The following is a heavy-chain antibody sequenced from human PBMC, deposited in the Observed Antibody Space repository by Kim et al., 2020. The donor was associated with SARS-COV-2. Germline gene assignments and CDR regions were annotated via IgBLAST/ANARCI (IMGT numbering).Heavy chain of an antibody. CDR1: GFTFSSYG. J-gene: IGHJ6*02. D-gene: IGHD3-10*01. CDR2: ISYDGSNK. CDR3: AKGAGATMVRGVINV. Sequence: GGSLRLSCAASGFTFSSYGMHWVRQAPGKGLEWVAVISYDGSNKYYADSVKGRFTISRDNSKNTLYLQMNSLRAEDTAVYYCAKGAGATMVRGVINVWGQGTTVTVSS. V-gene: IGHV3-30*18.